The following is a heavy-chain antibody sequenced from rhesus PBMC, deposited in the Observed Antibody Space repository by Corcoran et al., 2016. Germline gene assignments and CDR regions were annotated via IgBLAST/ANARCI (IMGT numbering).Heavy chain of an antibody. J-gene: IGHJ4*01. D-gene: IGHD6-25*01. Sequence: QVQLQESGPAVVKPSETLSLTCAVSGGSISSSNWWSWLRRSPGKGLEWIGGIYGSGGSTEYNPSLNSRVTISIDTSKNQVSRKLISVTAADTAVYYCARNRPIAAADYWGQGVLVTFSS. V-gene: IGHV4-93*02. CDR1: GGSISSSNW. CDR2: IYGSGGST. CDR3: ARNRPIAAADY.